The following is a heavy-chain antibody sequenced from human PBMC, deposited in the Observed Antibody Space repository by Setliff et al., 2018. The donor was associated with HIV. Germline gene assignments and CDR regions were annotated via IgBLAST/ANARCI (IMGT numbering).Heavy chain of an antibody. CDR3: AREGPGPQFYDSSGYPYYFDY. CDR1: GGSFSGYY. D-gene: IGHD3-22*01. Sequence: SETLSLTCAVYGGSFSGYYWNWIRQSPGKGLEWIGEITHSGSTNYNPSLKSRATISVDTSKNQFSLKLRSVTAADTAVYYCAREGPGPQFYDSSGYPYYFDYWGQGTLVTVSS. J-gene: IGHJ4*02. V-gene: IGHV4-34*01. CDR2: ITHSGST.